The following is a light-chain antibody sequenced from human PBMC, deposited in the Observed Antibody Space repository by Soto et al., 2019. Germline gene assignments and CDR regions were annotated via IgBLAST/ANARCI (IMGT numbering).Light chain of an antibody. CDR1: QSISSY. V-gene: IGKV1-39*01. CDR3: QQRYSTRWT. CDR2: AAS. J-gene: IGKJ1*01. Sequence: DIQMTQSPSSLSASVGDRVTITCRASQSISSYLNWYQQKPGQAPKLLIYAASSLQSGVPSRFSGSGSGTDFTLTISSLQTDDFATYSCQQRYSTRWTFGQGTRVEIK.